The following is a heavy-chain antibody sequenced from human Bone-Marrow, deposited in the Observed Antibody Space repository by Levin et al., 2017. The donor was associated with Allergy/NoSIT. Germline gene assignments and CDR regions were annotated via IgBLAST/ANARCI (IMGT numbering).Heavy chain of an antibody. V-gene: IGHV3-23*01. CDR1: GFTFSSYA. CDR3: AKDLLGIVVVAATLDY. CDR2: ISGSGGST. D-gene: IGHD2-15*01. Sequence: QSGGSLRLSCAASGFTFSSYAMSWVRQAPGKGLEWVSAISGSGGSTYYADSVKGRFTISRDNSKNTLYLQMNSLRAEDTAVYYCAKDLLGIVVVAATLDYWGQGTLVTVSS. J-gene: IGHJ4*02.